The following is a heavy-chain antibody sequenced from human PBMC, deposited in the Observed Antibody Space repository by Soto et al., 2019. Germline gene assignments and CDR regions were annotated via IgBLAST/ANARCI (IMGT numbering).Heavy chain of an antibody. Sequence: QVQLVQSGAEVKKPGASVKVSCKASGYTFTGYYMHWVRQAPGQGLEWMGWINPNSGGTNYAQKVQGRVTMTRDTSISTAYMELSRLRSDDTAVYYCARDASGGSYGWCDPWGQGTLVTVSS. V-gene: IGHV1-2*02. CDR2: INPNSGGT. CDR1: GYTFTGYY. CDR3: ARDASGGSYGWCDP. D-gene: IGHD1-26*01. J-gene: IGHJ5*02.